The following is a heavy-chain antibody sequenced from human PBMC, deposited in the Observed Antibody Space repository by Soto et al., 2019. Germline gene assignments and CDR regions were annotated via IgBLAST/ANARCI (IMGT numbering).Heavy chain of an antibody. D-gene: IGHD1-26*01. CDR2: INPYNGNT. CDR3: ASDPVGVNWFDP. CDR1: GYTFTSYG. Sequence: QVQLVQSGAEVKKPGASVKVSCKASGYTFTSYGISWVRQAPGQGLEWMGWINPYNGNTNDAQKLQGRVTMTTDTSASTAYTELRSLRSDDTAVYYCASDPVGVNWFDPWGQGALVNVSS. J-gene: IGHJ5*02. V-gene: IGHV1-18*01.